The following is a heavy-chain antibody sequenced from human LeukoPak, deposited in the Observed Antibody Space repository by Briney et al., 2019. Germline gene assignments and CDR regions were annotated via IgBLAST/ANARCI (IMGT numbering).Heavy chain of an antibody. CDR2: LNPNSGDT. V-gene: IGHV1-2*06. J-gene: IGHJ4*02. Sequence: ASEKVSCKASGYTFIGYYVDWVRQAPGQGLEWMGRLNPNSGDTNYSQKFQGRVTMTRDTSINTAYMELSRLRSDDTAVYYCARTQSGSYNYWGQGTLITVSS. CDR3: ARTQSGSYNY. CDR1: GYTFIGYY. D-gene: IGHD1-26*01.